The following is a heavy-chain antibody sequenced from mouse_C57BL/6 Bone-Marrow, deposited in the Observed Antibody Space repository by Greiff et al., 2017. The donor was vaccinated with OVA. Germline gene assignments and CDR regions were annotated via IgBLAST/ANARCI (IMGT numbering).Heavy chain of an antibody. J-gene: IGHJ4*01. CDR2: IYPRSGNT. CDR1: GYTFTSYG. D-gene: IGHD4-1*01. Sequence: VMLVESGAELARPGASVKLSCKASGYTFTSYGISWVKQRTGQGLEWIGEIYPRSGNTYYNEKFKGKATLTADKSSSTAYMELRSLTSEDSAVYFCAINWGYYYAMDYWGQGTSVTVSS. V-gene: IGHV1-81*01. CDR3: AINWGYYYAMDY.